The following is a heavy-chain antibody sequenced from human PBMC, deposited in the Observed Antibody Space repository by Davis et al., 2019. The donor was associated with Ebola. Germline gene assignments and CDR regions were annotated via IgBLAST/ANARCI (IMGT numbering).Heavy chain of an antibody. CDR2: IHGGNGNR. V-gene: IGHV1-3*01. CDR3: ARAAFGYNSGWYADY. Sequence: AASVKVSCKASGFILTNYAMHWVRQAPGQRLEWMGWIHGGNGNRKYSQKFQGRVTITMDTSASTAYMELSSLRSEDTAVYYCARAAFGYNSGWYADYWGQGTLVTVSS. D-gene: IGHD6-19*01. J-gene: IGHJ4*02. CDR1: GFILTNYA.